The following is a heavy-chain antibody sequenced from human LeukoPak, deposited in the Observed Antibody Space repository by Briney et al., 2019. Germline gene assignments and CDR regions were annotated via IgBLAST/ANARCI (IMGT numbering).Heavy chain of an antibody. CDR1: GFTFSSYA. Sequence: GGSLRLSCAASGFTFSSYAVSWVRQAPGKGLEWVSAISGSGGSTYYADSVKGRFTISRDNSKNTLYLQMNSLRAEDTAVYYCAKDRVYYYDSSGYYGGDYWGQGTLVTVSS. V-gene: IGHV3-23*01. D-gene: IGHD3-22*01. CDR2: ISGSGGST. J-gene: IGHJ4*02. CDR3: AKDRVYYYDSSGYYGGDY.